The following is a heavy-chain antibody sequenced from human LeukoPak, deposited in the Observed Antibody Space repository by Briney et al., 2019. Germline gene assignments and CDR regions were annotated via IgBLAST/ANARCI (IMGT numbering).Heavy chain of an antibody. CDR2: IYYNESS. V-gene: IGHV4-39*07. CDR1: DGSISSSSYY. D-gene: IGHD5-18*01. CDR3: ARPGVGSGRYGAFDI. Sequence: SETLSLTCTVSDGSISSSSYYWGWIRQPPGKGLEWIGNIYYNESSSYNLSLKSRVTISVDTSKNQFSLKLSSVTAADTAVYYCARPGVGSGRYGAFDIWGQGTMVTVSS. J-gene: IGHJ3*02.